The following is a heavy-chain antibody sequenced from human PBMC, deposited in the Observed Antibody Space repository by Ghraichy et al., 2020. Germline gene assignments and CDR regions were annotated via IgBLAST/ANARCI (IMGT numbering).Heavy chain of an antibody. J-gene: IGHJ4*02. V-gene: IGHV3-48*03. CDR2: TSGSGSTI. CDR3: AREGPGSGDPLDY. Sequence: RGSLRLSCAASGFTFSSYEMNWVRQAPGKGLEWVSYTSGSGSTIYYADSVKGRFTISRDNAKNSLYLQMNSLRAEDTAVYYCAREGPGSGDPLDYWGQGTLVTVSS. CDR1: GFTFSSYE. D-gene: IGHD1-26*01.